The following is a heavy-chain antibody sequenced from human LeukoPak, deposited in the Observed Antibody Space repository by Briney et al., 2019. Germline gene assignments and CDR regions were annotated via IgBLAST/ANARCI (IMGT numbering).Heavy chain of an antibody. V-gene: IGHV3-21*01. J-gene: IGHJ4*02. CDR3: AKDIFTPYSSSPKTYYFDY. CDR1: GFTFSSYS. CDR2: ISSSSSYI. Sequence: GGSLRLSCAASGFTFSSYSMNWVRQAPGKGLEWVSSISSSSSYIYYADSVKGRFTISRDNAKNSLYLQMNSLRAEDTAVYYCAKDIFTPYSSSPKTYYFDYWGQGTLVTVSS. D-gene: IGHD6-13*01.